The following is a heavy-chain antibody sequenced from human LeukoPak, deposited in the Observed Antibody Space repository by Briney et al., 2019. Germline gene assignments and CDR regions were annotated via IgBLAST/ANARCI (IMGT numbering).Heavy chain of an antibody. CDR3: TRAGDY. J-gene: IGHJ4*02. Sequence: PGGSLKLSCAASGFTFIGSAMHWVRQASGKGLEWVGRIRSKANSYATAYAASVKGRFTISRDDSKNTAYLQMNSLKTEDTAVYYWTRAGDYWGQGTLVTVSS. CDR1: GFTFIGSA. V-gene: IGHV3-73*01. CDR2: IRSKANSYAT. D-gene: IGHD3-10*01.